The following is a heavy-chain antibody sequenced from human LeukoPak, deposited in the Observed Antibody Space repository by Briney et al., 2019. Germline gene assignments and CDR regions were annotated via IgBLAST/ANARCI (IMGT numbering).Heavy chain of an antibody. CDR2: IYYSGST. J-gene: IGHJ4*02. V-gene: IGHV4-39*07. CDR1: GGSISSSSYY. CDR3: ARDGVVPATRPTD. Sequence: SETLSLTCTVSGGSISSSSYYWGWIRQPPGKGLEWIGSIYYSGSTYYNPSLKSRVTISVDTSKNQFSLKLSSVTAADTAVYYCARDGVVPATRPTDWGQGTLVTVSS. D-gene: IGHD2-2*01.